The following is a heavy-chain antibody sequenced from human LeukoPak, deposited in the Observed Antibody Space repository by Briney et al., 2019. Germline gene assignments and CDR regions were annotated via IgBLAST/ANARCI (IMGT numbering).Heavy chain of an antibody. CDR2: IYYTGST. CDR3: ARDTRVHYYDSSGPVDY. Sequence: PGGSLRLSCAASGITFSSYEMNWVRQAPGKGLEWIGYIYYTGSTTYNPSLKSRVTISADTSKNQFSLKLSSVTAADTAVYYCARDTRVHYYDSSGPVDYWGQGTLVTVSS. D-gene: IGHD3-22*01. J-gene: IGHJ4*02. CDR1: GITFSSYE. V-gene: IGHV4-59*12.